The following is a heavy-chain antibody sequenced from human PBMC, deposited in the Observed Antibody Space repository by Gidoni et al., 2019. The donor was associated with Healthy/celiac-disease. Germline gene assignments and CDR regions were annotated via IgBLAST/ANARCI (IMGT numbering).Heavy chain of an antibody. CDR3: ARDSSGYYGEAEYFQH. Sequence: QVQLQESGPGLVKPSETLSLTCTVSGGSISSYYWSWIRQPPGKGLEWIGYIYYSGRTNYNPSLKRRVTISVDTSKNQFSLKLSSVTAADTAVYYCARDSSGYYGEAEYFQHWGQGTLVTVSS. J-gene: IGHJ1*01. V-gene: IGHV4-59*01. CDR2: IYYSGRT. CDR1: GGSISSYY. D-gene: IGHD3-22*01.